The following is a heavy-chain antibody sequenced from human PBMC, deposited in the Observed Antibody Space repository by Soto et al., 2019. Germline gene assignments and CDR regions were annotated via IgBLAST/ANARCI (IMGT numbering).Heavy chain of an antibody. CDR2: IYYSGST. CDR1: GGSISSGGYY. D-gene: IGHD3-10*01. CDR3: ARGGLRITMVRAYYYYMDV. Sequence: PSETLSLTCTVSGGSISSGGYYWSWIRQHPGKGLEWIGYIYYSGSTYYNPSLKSRVTISVDTSKNQFSLKLSSVTAADTAVYYCARGGLRITMVRAYYYYMDVWGKGTTVTVSS. J-gene: IGHJ6*03. V-gene: IGHV4-31*03.